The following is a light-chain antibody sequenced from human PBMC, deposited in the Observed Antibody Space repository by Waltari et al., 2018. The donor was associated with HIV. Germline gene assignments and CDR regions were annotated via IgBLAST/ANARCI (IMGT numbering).Light chain of an antibody. Sequence: QSALTQPASVSGSPGQSITISCTGTSSDIDAYAYVSWFQQHAGKAPKVWIYEVSNRPSGISSRFSGSRSGNTATLSISGLQADDEADYYCSSYTRKNTYVFGSGTKVTVL. V-gene: IGLV2-14*03. CDR2: EVS. CDR3: SSYTRKNTYV. CDR1: SSDIDAYAY. J-gene: IGLJ1*01.